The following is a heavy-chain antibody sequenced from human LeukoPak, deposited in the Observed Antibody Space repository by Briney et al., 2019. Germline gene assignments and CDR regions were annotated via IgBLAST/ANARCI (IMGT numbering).Heavy chain of an antibody. D-gene: IGHD5-18*01. CDR2: IKSKTDGGTT. J-gene: IGHJ4*02. CDR1: GFTFSNAW. V-gene: IGHV3-15*01. CDR3: TTDRADTATFDY. Sequence: PGGSLRLSCAASGFTFSNAWMSWVRQAPGKGLGWVGRIKSKTDGGTTDYAAPVKGRFTISRDDSKNTLYLQMNSLKTEDTAVYYCTTDRADTATFDYWGQGTLVTVSS.